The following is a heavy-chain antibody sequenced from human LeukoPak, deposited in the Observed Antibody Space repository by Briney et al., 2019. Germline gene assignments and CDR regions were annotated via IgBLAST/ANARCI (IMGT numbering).Heavy chain of an antibody. CDR3: ARANWSYGMDV. D-gene: IGHD1-1*01. CDR1: GGSISSYY. Sequence: SETLSLTCTVSGGSISSYYWSWIRQPPGKGLEWIGYIYYSGSTNYNPSLKSRVTISVDTSKNQFSLKLSSVTAADTAVYYCARANWSYGMDVWDKGTAVTVSS. CDR2: IYYSGST. J-gene: IGHJ6*04. V-gene: IGHV4-59*01.